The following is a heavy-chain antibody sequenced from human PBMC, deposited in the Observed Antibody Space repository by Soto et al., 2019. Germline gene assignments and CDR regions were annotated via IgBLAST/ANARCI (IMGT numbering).Heavy chain of an antibody. D-gene: IGHD2-2*01. CDR1: GFTFSDYT. CDR3: ARGPPSPCCSTRCQLKWVDP. Sequence: EVQLVESGGGLVKPGESLRLSCTASGFTFSDYTMNWVRQAPGKGLEWVSSISSLSTYIYYADSLKGRFTISRDNAKYSLYLQINSLTAEYTAIYYCARGPPSPCCSTRCQLKWVDPWGQGTLVTVSS. V-gene: IGHV3-21*06. CDR2: ISSLSTYI. J-gene: IGHJ5*02.